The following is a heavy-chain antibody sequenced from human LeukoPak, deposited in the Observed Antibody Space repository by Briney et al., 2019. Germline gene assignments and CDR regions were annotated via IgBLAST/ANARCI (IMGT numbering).Heavy chain of an antibody. D-gene: IGHD5-18*01. CDR1: GFIFSSYW. CDR3: ARAVDTAIEYYFDY. J-gene: IGHJ4*02. CDR2: IKQDGSEK. V-gene: IGHV3-7*01. Sequence: PGGSLRLSCAASGFIFSSYWMSWVRQAPGKGLEWVANIKQDGSEKYYVDSVKGRFTISRDNAKNSLYLQMNSLRAEDTAVYYCARAVDTAIEYYFDYWGQGTLVTVSS.